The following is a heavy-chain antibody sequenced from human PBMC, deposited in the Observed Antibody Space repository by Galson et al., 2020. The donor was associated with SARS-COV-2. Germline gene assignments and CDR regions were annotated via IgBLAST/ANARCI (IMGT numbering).Heavy chain of an antibody. D-gene: IGHD2-2*01. CDR3: AKAPLYCSSISCYYYYYYMDV. CDR1: GGSISSGSYY. CDR2: IYTSGGT. J-gene: IGHJ6*03. V-gene: IGHV4-61*02. Sequence: SETLSLTCTVSGGSISSGSYYWSWIRQPAGKGLEWIGRIYTSGGTNYNPSLKSRVTISVDTSKNQFSLKLTSVTAADTAVYYCAKAPLYCSSISCYYYYYYMDVWGKGTTVTVSS.